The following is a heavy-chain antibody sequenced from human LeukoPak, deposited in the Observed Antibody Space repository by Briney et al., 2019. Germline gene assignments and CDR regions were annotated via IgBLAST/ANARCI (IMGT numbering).Heavy chain of an antibody. J-gene: IGHJ6*03. CDR2: IYPGDSDT. CDR1: GYSFTSYW. CDR3: ARHNSCSGGSCYSRYYYYYYMDV. D-gene: IGHD2-15*01. Sequence: GESLKISCKGSGYSFTSYWIGWVRQMPGKGLEWMGIIYPGDSDTRYSPSFRGQVTISADKSISTAYLQWSSLKASDTAMYYCARHNSCSGGSCYSRYYYYYYMDVWGKGTTVTVSS. V-gene: IGHV5-51*01.